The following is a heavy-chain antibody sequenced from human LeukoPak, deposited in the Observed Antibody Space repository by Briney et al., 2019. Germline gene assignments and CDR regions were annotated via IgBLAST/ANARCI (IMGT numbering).Heavy chain of an antibody. CDR3: LRTAYDMGIRALDY. V-gene: IGHV3-74*01. Sequence: PGRSLRLSCAASGFAFSGHWMHWVRQAPGKRLVWVSRINSDGETVYGDSAKGRFTISRDNAKNTVHLQMNSLSAEDTAVYYSLRTAYDMGIRALDYWGQGTLVTVSS. D-gene: IGHD3-9*01. J-gene: IGHJ4*02. CDR1: GFAFSGHW. CDR2: INSDGET.